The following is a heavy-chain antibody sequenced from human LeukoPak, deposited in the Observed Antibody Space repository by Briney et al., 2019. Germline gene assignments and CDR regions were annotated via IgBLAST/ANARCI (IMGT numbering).Heavy chain of an antibody. Sequence: PSQTLSLTCTVSGGSISSGGYYWSWIRQHPGKGLEWIGYIYYSGSTHYNPSLKSRVTISVDTSKNQFSLKLSSVTAADTAVYYCARAGTGTTLNWFDPWGQGTLVTVSS. D-gene: IGHD1-7*01. V-gene: IGHV4-31*03. CDR3: ARAGTGTTLNWFDP. CDR2: IYYSGST. CDR1: GGSISSGGYY. J-gene: IGHJ5*02.